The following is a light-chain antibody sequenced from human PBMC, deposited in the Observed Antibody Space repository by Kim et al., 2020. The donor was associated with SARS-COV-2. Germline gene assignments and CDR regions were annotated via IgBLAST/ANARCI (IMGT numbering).Light chain of an antibody. CDR3: QQSYSTPYT. J-gene: IGKJ2*01. CDR2: AAS. CDR1: QSISSY. V-gene: IGKV1-39*01. Sequence: SASVGDRVTITYRASQSISSYLNWYQQKPGKATKLLIYAASSLQSGVPSRFSGSGSGTDFTLTISSLQPEDFATYYCQQSYSTPYTFGQGTKLEIK.